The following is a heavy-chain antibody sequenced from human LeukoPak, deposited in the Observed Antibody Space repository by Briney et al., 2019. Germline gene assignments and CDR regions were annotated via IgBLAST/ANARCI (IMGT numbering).Heavy chain of an antibody. V-gene: IGHV3-30*02. D-gene: IGHD5-12*01. CDR3: AKDGYSGYDGYYFDY. CDR2: TRYDGNNK. Sequence: PGGSLRLSCVASGFTFSTYRMHWVREAPGKGVEGVAFTRYDGNNKYYTDSVKGRFTVSRDNSKSTLFLQMNSLRAEDTAVYYCAKDGYSGYDGYYFDYWGQGSLVTVSS. CDR1: GFTFSTYR. J-gene: IGHJ4*02.